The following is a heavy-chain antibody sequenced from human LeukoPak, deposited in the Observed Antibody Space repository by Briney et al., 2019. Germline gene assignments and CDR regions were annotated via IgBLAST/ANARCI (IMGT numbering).Heavy chain of an antibody. Sequence: ASVKVSCKVSGYTLTELSMHWVRQAPGKGLEWMGGFDPEDGETIYAQKFQGRVTMTEDTSTDTAYMELGSLRSEDTAVYYCATDPGAGRLFDYWGQGTLVTVSS. J-gene: IGHJ4*02. D-gene: IGHD6-19*01. V-gene: IGHV1-24*01. CDR2: FDPEDGET. CDR3: ATDPGAGRLFDY. CDR1: GYTLTELS.